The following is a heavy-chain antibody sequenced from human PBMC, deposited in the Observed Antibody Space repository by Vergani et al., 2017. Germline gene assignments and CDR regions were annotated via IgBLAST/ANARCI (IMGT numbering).Heavy chain of an antibody. CDR2: INPNSGGT. J-gene: IGHJ4*02. CDR1: GYTFTGYY. V-gene: IGHV1-2*02. D-gene: IGHD3-22*01. CDR3: ARGDLAYYYDSSGYYGGGVDY. Sequence: QVQLVQSGAEVKKPGASVKVSCKASGYTFTGYYMHWVRQAPGQGLEWMGWINPNSGGTNYAQKFQGRVTMTRDTSISTAYMELSRLRSDDTAVYYCARGDLAYYYDSSGYYGGGVDYWGQGTLVTVSS.